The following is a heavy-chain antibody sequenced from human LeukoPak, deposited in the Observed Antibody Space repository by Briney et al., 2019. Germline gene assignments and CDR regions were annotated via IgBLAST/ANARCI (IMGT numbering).Heavy chain of an antibody. CDR1: GYTFTNYW. V-gene: IGHV5-51*01. Sequence: GESLKISCKGSGYTFTNYWIGWVRQMRGIGLEWMGVIYPADSDTGYSPSFEGQVTISADKSSSTAYLQWGTLKASDTGMYYCAKGLSGTYYGMDVWGQGTSVTVSS. D-gene: IGHD3-10*01. CDR3: AKGLSGTYYGMDV. J-gene: IGHJ6*02. CDR2: IYPADSDT.